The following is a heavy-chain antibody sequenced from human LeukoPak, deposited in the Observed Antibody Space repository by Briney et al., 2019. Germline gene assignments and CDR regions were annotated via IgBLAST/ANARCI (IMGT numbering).Heavy chain of an antibody. CDR2: VSDNGSKK. V-gene: IGHV3-30-3*01. CDR1: GFTFSSYP. J-gene: IGHJ6*03. Sequence: PGRSLRLSCAASGFTFSSYPMHWVRQAPGKGLEWVAAVSDNGSKKFYADFVKGRFTISRDNSKNTLYLQMNSLRGEDTAVYYCARGQLLLEGFFYYMDVWGEGTTVTVSS. CDR3: ARGQLLLEGFFYYMDV. D-gene: IGHD2-2*01.